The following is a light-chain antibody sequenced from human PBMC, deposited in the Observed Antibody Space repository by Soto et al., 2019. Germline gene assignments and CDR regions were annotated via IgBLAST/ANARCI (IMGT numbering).Light chain of an antibody. CDR2: DVS. CDR3: CSYAGSYTLYV. J-gene: IGLJ1*01. CDR1: STAVGGYNY. Sequence: QSALTQSRSLSWSPGHSVTISFTGTSTAVGGYNYVSWYQQQQGKATTRMIYDVSMRPSGVPDRFSGSKSGNTASLTISGLQGEEEADYYCCSYAGSYTLYVFGTGTKVTVL. V-gene: IGLV2-11*01.